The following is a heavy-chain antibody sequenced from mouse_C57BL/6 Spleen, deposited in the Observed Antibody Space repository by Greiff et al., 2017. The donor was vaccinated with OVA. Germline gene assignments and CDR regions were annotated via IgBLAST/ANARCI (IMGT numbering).Heavy chain of an antibody. J-gene: IGHJ3*01. D-gene: IGHD2-4*01. CDR2: IDPENGDT. V-gene: IGHV14-4*01. CDR3: TRGDDYDESFAY. Sequence: EVQLQQSGAELVRPGASVKLSCTASGFNIKDDYMHWVKQRPEQGLEWIGWIDPENGDTEYASKFQGKATITADTSSNTAYLQLSSLTSEDTAVYYCTRGDDYDESFAYWGQGTLVTVSA. CDR1: GFNIKDDY.